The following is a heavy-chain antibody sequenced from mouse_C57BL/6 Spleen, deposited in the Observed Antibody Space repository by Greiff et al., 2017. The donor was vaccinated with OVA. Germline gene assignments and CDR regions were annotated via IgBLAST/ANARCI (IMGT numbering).Heavy chain of an antibody. J-gene: IGHJ2*01. V-gene: IGHV5-9*01. D-gene: IGHD4-1*01. CDR2: ISGGGGNT. CDR3: ARTGTPFDY. CDR1: GFTFSSYT. Sequence: EVQLVESGGGLVKPGGSLKLSCAASGFTFSSYTMSWVRQTPEKRLEWVATISGGGGNTYYPDSVKGRFTISRDNAKNTLYLQMSSLRSGDTALYYCARTGTPFDYWGQGTTLTVSS.